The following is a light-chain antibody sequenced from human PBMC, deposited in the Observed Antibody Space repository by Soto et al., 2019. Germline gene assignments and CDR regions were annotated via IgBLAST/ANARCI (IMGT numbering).Light chain of an antibody. V-gene: IGKV1-39*01. CDR1: LTISKS. J-gene: IGKJ4*01. CDR3: QQSYRAPLT. CDR2: GVS. Sequence: DIQMTQSPSSLSASVGDRVTITCRASLTISKSLNWYQQKPGKAPKVLIYGVSNLQSGVPSRFSGSGSGTDFTLTISSLQPEDVAIYYCQQSYRAPLTFGGGTRVEIK.